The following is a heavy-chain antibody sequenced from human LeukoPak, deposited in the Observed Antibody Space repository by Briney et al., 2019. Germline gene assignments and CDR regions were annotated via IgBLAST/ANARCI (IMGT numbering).Heavy chain of an antibody. CDR3: TRNRLSYDILTGYYTRDGMDV. V-gene: IGHV3-48*03. D-gene: IGHD3-9*01. CDR2: ISSSGSII. J-gene: IGHJ6*02. CDR1: RFTFSNYE. Sequence: GGSLRLSCAASRFTFSNYEMNWVRQAPGKGLEGVSYISSSGSIIYYADSVKGRFTMSRDNAKNSLYLQMNSLRAEDTAVYYCTRNRLSYDILTGYYTRDGMDVWGQGTTVTVSS.